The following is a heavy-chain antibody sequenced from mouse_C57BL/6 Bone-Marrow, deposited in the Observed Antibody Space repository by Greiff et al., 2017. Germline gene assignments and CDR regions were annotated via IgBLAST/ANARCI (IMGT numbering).Heavy chain of an antibody. CDR3: ARDGWFTFAY. D-gene: IGHD2-3*01. J-gene: IGHJ3*01. V-gene: IGHV5-4*01. CDR1: GFTFSSYA. Sequence: EVQLVESGGGLVKPGGSLKLSCAASGFTFSSYAMSWVRQTPEKRLEWVATISDGGSYTYYPDNVKGRFTISRDNAKNNLYLQMSHLKSEDTAMYYCARDGWFTFAYWGQGTLVTVSA. CDR2: ISDGGSYT.